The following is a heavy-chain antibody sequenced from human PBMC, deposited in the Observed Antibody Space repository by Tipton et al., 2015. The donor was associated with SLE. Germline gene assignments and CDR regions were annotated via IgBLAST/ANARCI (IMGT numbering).Heavy chain of an antibody. J-gene: IGHJ3*02. D-gene: IGHD3-22*01. Sequence: VQLVQSGAEVKKPGESLKISCKGSGYSFTSYWIGWVRQMPGKGLEWMGIIYPGDPDTRYSPSFQGQVTISADKSISTAYLQWSSLKASDTAMYYCARSKDDSSGYYLNAFDIWGQGTMVTVSS. CDR3: ARSKDDSSGYYLNAFDI. V-gene: IGHV5-51*01. CDR2: IYPGDPDT. CDR1: GYSFTSYW.